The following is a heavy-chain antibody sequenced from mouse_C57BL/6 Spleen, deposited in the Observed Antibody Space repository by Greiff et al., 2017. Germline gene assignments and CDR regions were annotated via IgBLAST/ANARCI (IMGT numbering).Heavy chain of an antibody. CDR3: ASSDSSGPAWCAY. CDR1: GYTFTSYW. J-gene: IGHJ3*01. D-gene: IGHD3-2*02. CDR2: IDPSDSYT. Sequence: QVHVKQPGAELVMPGASVKLSCKASGYTFTSYWMHWVKQRPGQGLEWIGEIDPSDSYTNYNQKFKGKSTLTVDKSSSTAYMQLSSLTSEDSAVYYCASSDSSGPAWCAYWGQGTLVTVSA. V-gene: IGHV1-69*01.